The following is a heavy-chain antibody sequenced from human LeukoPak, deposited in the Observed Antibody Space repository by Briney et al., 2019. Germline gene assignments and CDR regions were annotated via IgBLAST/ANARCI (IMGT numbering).Heavy chain of an antibody. J-gene: IGHJ3*02. V-gene: IGHV3-53*01. D-gene: IGHD6-25*01. Sequence: GSLRLSCAASGFTLSINYMSWVRQAPGKGLEWVSVIYSGGSTYYADSVRGRYTISRDKSKNTLYLQINGLRAEHRAVYHCAREPAAAGFFDIRGDRAMGSLSS. CDR1: GFTLSINY. CDR3: AREPAAAGFFDI. CDR2: IYSGGST.